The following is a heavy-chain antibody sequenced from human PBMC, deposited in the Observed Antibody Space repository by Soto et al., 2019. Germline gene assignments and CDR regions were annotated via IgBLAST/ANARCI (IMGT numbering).Heavy chain of an antibody. CDR1: GGSFSGYY. CDR3: ARGGYSGYAR. Sequence: QVQLQQWGAGLLKPSETLSLTCAVYGGSFSGYYWSWIRQPPGKGLEWIGEINHSGSTNYNPSLKXLVHIXXDTSKNQFSLKLSSVTAADTAVYYCARGGYSGYARWGQGTLVTVSS. J-gene: IGHJ4*02. CDR2: INHSGST. V-gene: IGHV4-34*01. D-gene: IGHD5-12*01.